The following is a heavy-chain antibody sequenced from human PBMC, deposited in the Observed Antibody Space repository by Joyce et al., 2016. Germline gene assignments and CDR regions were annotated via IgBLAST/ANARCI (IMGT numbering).Heavy chain of an antibody. D-gene: IGHD3-16*01. CDR1: GYPFSRYA. V-gene: IGHV3-23*01. CDR3: AKDGGWGGGTLDS. CDR2: ISGSGEST. J-gene: IGHJ4*02. Sequence: EVQLLDSGGGLVQPGGSLRLSCAASGYPFSRYAMTWVRQAPGKGLEWVSSISGSGESTYYANSGGGRFIISRDDSKTTLYLQMNSLGAGDTAFDYWAKDGGWGGGTLDSWGQGTLVAVSS.